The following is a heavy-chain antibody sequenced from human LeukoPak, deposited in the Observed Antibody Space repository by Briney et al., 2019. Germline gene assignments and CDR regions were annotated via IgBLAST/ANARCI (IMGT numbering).Heavy chain of an antibody. Sequence: GGSLTLSCEASGFTFSSDGMHWVRQAPGKGPEWVAVISFDGSKKYYADSVKGRFTISRDTSKNTQYMQMNSLTTEDPPIYYWAKHSSSYSLVYYVDFWGQGALVTVSS. D-gene: IGHD1-26*01. CDR1: GFTFSSDG. CDR3: AKHSSSYSLVYYVDF. J-gene: IGHJ4*02. V-gene: IGHV3-30*18. CDR2: ISFDGSKK.